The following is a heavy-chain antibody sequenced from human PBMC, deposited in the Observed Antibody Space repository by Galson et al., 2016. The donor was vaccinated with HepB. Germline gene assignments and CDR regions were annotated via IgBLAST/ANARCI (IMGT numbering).Heavy chain of an antibody. Sequence: SETLSLTCTVSGGSITPFYWSWIRQPPGGGLEWIGYIYYTGSTNYKPSLRGRVTMSLDTSMNQFSLTLSPVTAADTAVYYCAKDTHIWEPTYFDCMDVWGQGFPVTVS. J-gene: IGHJ6*03. CDR1: GGSITPFY. V-gene: IGHV4-59*01. CDR2: IYYTGST. CDR3: AKDTHIWEPTYFDCMDV. D-gene: IGHD1-14*01.